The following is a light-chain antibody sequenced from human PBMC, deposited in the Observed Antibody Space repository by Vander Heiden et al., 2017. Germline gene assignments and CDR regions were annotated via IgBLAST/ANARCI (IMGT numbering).Light chain of an antibody. CDR2: GAS. CDR3: QQYNNWLT. J-gene: IGKJ4*01. CDR1: QSVSSN. Sequence: IVMPQSPATLSVFPGERATLSCRASQSVSSNLAWYQQKPGQAPRLLIYGASTRATGIPARFSGSGSGTEFTLTISSLQSEDFAVYYCQQYNNWLTFGGGTKVEIK. V-gene: IGKV3-15*01.